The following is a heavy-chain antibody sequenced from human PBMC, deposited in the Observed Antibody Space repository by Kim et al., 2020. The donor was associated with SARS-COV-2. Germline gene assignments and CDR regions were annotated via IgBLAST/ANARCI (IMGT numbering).Heavy chain of an antibody. D-gene: IGHD6-6*01. V-gene: IGHV4-59*01. J-gene: IGHJ4*02. Sequence: NPPRKSRVTISVDTSKNQFSLNLSSVSAADTAVYYCARLVIAARPTLFDSWGQGTLVTVSS. CDR3: ARLVIAARPTLFDS.